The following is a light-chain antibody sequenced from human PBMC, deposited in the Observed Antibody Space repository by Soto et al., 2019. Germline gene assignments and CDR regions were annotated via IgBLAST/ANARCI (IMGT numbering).Light chain of an antibody. CDR1: QSISSW. V-gene: IGKV1-5*01. CDR2: DAS. CDR3: QQYKDYET. Sequence: DIQMTQSPSTLSASVGDRVTITCRASQSISSWLAWYQQKPGKAPKLLIYDASSLESGVPSRFSGSGSGTEFTLTISSLQPDDFATYYCQQYKDYETFGQGTKVDIK. J-gene: IGKJ1*01.